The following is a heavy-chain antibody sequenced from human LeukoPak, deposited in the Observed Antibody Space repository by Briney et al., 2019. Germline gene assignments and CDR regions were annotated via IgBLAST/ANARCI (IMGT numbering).Heavy chain of an antibody. CDR1: GFTFSNHG. D-gene: IGHD4-17*01. Sequence: GGSLRLSCAASGFTFSNHGMHWVRQAPGKGLEWVANIKEDGSEKYYVDSVKGRFTVSRDNAKNSLYLQMNSLRTEDTAVYYCARAGSGDYVGWHFDYWGQGTLVTVSS. CDR2: IKEDGSEK. J-gene: IGHJ4*02. V-gene: IGHV3-7*01. CDR3: ARAGSGDYVGWHFDY.